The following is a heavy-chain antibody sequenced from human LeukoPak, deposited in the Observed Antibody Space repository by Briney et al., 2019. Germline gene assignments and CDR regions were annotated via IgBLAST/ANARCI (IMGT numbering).Heavy chain of an antibody. CDR3: VRHPQRSGWSHFDY. J-gene: IGHJ4*02. CDR2: TYPGDSNT. Sequence: GESLKISCKVSGYSLTAYWIGWVRQMPGMGLEWVAITYPGDSNTVYSPFFQGQVTISADTSISTAYLQWNSLRASDTAMYFCVRHPQRSGWSHFDYWGQGTLVTVSP. V-gene: IGHV5-51*01. D-gene: IGHD6-19*01. CDR1: GYSLTAYW.